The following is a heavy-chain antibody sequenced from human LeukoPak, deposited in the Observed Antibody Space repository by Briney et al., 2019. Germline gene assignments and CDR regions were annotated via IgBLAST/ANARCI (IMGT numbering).Heavy chain of an antibody. J-gene: IGHJ4*02. Sequence: SQTLSLTCAISGDTFSINSAAWNWIRQAPSRGLEWLLMTDYRFKWYNDYASSVESRITINPATSKNKIALQLNSVTPEDTAVYYCAGGTGVFDYWGQGTLVTVSS. CDR2: TDYRFKWYN. CDR3: AGGTGVFDY. V-gene: IGHV6-1*01. D-gene: IGHD2-8*02. CDR1: GDTFSINSAA.